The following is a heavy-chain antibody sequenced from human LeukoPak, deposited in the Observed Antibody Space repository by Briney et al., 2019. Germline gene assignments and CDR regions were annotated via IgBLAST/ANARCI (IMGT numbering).Heavy chain of an antibody. J-gene: IGHJ4*02. D-gene: IGHD3-22*01. Sequence: GASVKVSCKASGYTFTGYYMHWVRQAPGQGLEWMGRINPNSGGTNYAQKFQGRVTMTRDTSISTAYMELSRLTSDDTAVYYCARENYYDSSGYADWGQGTLVTVSS. CDR1: GYTFTGYY. CDR3: ARENYYDSSGYAD. V-gene: IGHV1-2*06. CDR2: INPNSGGT.